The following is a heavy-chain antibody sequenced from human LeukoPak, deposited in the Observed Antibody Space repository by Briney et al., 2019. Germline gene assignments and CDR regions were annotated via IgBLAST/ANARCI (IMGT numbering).Heavy chain of an antibody. V-gene: IGHV4-39*01. CDR2: IYYSGST. D-gene: IGHD3-22*01. CDR1: GGSISSNSYY. CDR3: ARRRHYYDSSGYRGDFDY. Sequence: SETLSLTCTVSGGSISSNSYYWGWIRQPPGKGLEWIGNIYYSGSTYYNASLKSRVTISVDTSKNQFSLKLSSVTAADTAVYYCARRRHYYDSSGYRGDFDYWGQGTLVTVSS. J-gene: IGHJ4*02.